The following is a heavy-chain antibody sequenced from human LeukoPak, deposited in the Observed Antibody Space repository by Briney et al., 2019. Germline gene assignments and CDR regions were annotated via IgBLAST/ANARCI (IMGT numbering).Heavy chain of an antibody. CDR1: GFTFSSYW. V-gene: IGHV3-30-3*01. J-gene: IGHJ5*02. Sequence: PGGSLRLSCAASGFTFSSYWMHWVRQAPGKGLEWVAVISYDGSNKYYADSVKGRFTISRDNSKNTLYLQMNSLRAEDTAVYYCASGITGTTSHGWFDPWGQGTLVTVSS. CDR3: ASGITGTTSHGWFDP. CDR2: ISYDGSNK. D-gene: IGHD1-7*01.